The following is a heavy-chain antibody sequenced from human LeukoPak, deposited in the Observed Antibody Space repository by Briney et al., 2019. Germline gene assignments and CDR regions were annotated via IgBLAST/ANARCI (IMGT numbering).Heavy chain of an antibody. Sequence: GGSLRLSCEASGFTFNIYAMSWVRQAPGKGLEWVSTMSGSGSSTYYADSVKGRFTISRDNSKNTLYLQMNSLRAEDTAVYYCARDRSSNEYYFDYWGQGTLVTVSS. V-gene: IGHV3-23*01. D-gene: IGHD2-2*01. CDR1: GFTFNIYA. J-gene: IGHJ4*02. CDR2: MSGSGSST. CDR3: ARDRSSNEYYFDY.